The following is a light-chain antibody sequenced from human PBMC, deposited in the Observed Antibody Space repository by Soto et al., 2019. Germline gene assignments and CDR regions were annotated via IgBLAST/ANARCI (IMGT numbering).Light chain of an antibody. CDR2: EVN. V-gene: IGLV2-23*02. CDR1: NGDVGSYDL. CDR3: CSYAGGTTLI. J-gene: IGLJ2*01. Sequence: QSALTQPASVSGSPGQSITISCTGTNGDVGSYDLVSWYQQYPGKAPKLIIYEVNKRPSGVSNRFSGAKSGNTASLTISGLQTEDEADYDCCSYAGGTTLIFGGGTKVTVL.